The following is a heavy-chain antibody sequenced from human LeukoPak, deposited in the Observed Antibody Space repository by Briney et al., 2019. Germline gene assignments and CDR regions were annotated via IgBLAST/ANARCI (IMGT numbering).Heavy chain of an antibody. Sequence: PGGSLRLSCAASGFTFSNYGMHWVRQAPGKGLEWVAFIRFDGSNKYYADSVKGRFTTSRDNSKNTLYLQMSSLTAADTAVYYCAKDRSIGTYYTFDHWGQGTLVTVSS. V-gene: IGHV3-30*02. CDR3: AKDRSIGTYYTFDH. CDR2: IRFDGSNK. J-gene: IGHJ4*02. D-gene: IGHD1-26*01. CDR1: GFTFSNYG.